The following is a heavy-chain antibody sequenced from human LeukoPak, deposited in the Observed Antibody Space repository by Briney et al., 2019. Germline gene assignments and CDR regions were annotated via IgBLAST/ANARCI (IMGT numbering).Heavy chain of an antibody. D-gene: IGHD1-26*01. Sequence: GGSLRLSCAASGFTFSSYWMSWVRQAPGKGLEWVAVISYDGSNKYYADSVKGRFTISRDNSKNTLYLQMNSLRAEDTAVYYCAKDWEGYFDYWGQGTLVTVSS. V-gene: IGHV3-30*18. CDR1: GFTFSSYW. J-gene: IGHJ4*02. CDR2: ISYDGSNK. CDR3: AKDWEGYFDY.